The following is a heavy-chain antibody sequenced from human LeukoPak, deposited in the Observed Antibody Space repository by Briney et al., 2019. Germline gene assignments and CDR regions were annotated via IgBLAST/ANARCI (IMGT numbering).Heavy chain of an antibody. J-gene: IGHJ4*02. V-gene: IGHV4-31*03. CDR1: GASINSAAYY. CDR3: PREVYDSSGYYPYYIDY. D-gene: IGHD3-22*01. CDR2: IYYRGST. Sequence: SQTLSLTCTVPGASINSAAYYWSSIRQHPEKGLEWMVYIYYRGSTYYNPSLKSRVTISVDTSKKQFALKLSSVTAADTAVYYCPREVYDSSGYYPYYIDYWGQGTLVTVSS.